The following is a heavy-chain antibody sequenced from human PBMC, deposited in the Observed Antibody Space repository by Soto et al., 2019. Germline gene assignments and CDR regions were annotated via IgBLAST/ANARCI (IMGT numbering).Heavy chain of an antibody. CDR1: GASVNTGDYY. V-gene: IGHV4-30-4*01. D-gene: IGHD1-7*01. CDR2: IFYSGDT. J-gene: IGHJ1*01. CDR3: VGTGTTDDF. Sequence: VQLQGAGPGLVKPSQTLSLTCTVSGASVNTGDYYWSYIRQSPGKGLEWLGYIFYSGDTYYNPSLKRRATISLNTSRNQISLTLTSVTDADTAVYFCVGTGTTDDFWGQGNLVTVSS.